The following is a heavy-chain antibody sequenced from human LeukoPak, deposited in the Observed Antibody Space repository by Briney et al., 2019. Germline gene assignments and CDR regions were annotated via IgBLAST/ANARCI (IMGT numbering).Heavy chain of an antibody. CDR1: GFTFSSYS. CDR3: ARETAVAGTYYSDY. D-gene: IGHD6-19*01. V-gene: IGHV3-21*01. Sequence: GGSLRLSCAASGFTFSSYSMNWVRQAPGKGLEWVSSISSSSSYIYYADSVKGRFTISRDNAKNSLYLQMNSLRAEDTAVYYCARETAVAGTYYSDYWGQGTLVTVSS. CDR2: ISSSSSYI. J-gene: IGHJ4*02.